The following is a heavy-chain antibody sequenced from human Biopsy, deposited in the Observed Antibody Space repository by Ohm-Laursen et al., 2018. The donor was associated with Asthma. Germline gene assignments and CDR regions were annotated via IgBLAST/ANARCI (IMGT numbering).Heavy chain of an antibody. V-gene: IGHV1-69*13. CDR1: GGTFNTYV. CDR2: INSVFGTT. Sequence: GASVKVSCKSLGGTFNTYVIGWVRQAPGQGLEWMGGINSVFGTTTYPQKFQERVTITADDSTSAVYMELSSLRSEVTAVYYCARKAGSCISRTCYSLDFWGQGTLVTVSS. J-gene: IGHJ4*02. D-gene: IGHD2-2*01. CDR3: ARKAGSCISRTCYSLDF.